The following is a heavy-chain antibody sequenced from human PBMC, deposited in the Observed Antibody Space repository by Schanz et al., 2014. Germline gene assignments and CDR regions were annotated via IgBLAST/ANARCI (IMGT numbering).Heavy chain of an antibody. Sequence: QVQLVQSGAEVKKPGASVKVSCKASGYTFTSYDINWVRQATGQGLEWMGWMNSKTGNTGYAKKFQGRFTMTSDTSTTTVYMELSSLRSDDTAMYYCVTEKRMESGTWAKAFDIWGQGTWVTVSS. CDR2: MNSKTGNT. D-gene: IGHD3-3*01. CDR3: VTEKRMESGTWAKAFDI. CDR1: GYTFTSYD. V-gene: IGHV1-8*01. J-gene: IGHJ3*02.